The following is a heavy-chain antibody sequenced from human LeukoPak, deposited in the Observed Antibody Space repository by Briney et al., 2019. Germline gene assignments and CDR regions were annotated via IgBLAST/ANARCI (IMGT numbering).Heavy chain of an antibody. CDR3: ARVATYYMDV. D-gene: IGHD5-12*01. J-gene: IGHJ6*03. V-gene: IGHV4-39*07. Sequence: PSETPSLTCAVSGGSISSGGYSWSWIRQPPGKGLEWIGSIYYSGSTYYNPSLKSRVTISVDTSKNQFSLKLSSVTAADTAVYYCARVATYYMDVWGKGTTVTVSS. CDR2: IYYSGST. CDR1: GGSISSGGYS.